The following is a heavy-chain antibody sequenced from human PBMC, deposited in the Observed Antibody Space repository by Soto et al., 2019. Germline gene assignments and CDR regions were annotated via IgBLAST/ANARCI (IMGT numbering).Heavy chain of an antibody. CDR2: IYYSGST. CDR1: GGSFNGYY. CDR3: ARGSDDFWSGYYDY. D-gene: IGHD3-3*01. J-gene: IGHJ4*02. Sequence: PSETLSLTCGVYGGSFNGYYWSWIRQPPGKGLEWIGYIYYSGSTNYNPSLKSRVTISVDTSKNQFSLKLSSVTAADTAVYYCARGSDDFWSGYYDYWGQGTLVTVSS. V-gene: IGHV4-59*12.